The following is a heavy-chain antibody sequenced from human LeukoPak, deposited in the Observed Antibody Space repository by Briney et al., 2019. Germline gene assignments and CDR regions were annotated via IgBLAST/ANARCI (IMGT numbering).Heavy chain of an antibody. J-gene: IGHJ4*02. D-gene: IGHD6-25*01. Sequence: GGSLRLSCAVSGFTFSSYWMHWVRQAPGKGPEWLSRTSKDGSDTVYADSAKGRLTASRDNAKNTVYLELTNLRPDDTALYYCARGGYSGSYYRFSWGRGTLVTVAS. V-gene: IGHV3-74*01. CDR1: GFTFSSYW. CDR2: TSKDGSDT. CDR3: ARGGYSGSYYRFS.